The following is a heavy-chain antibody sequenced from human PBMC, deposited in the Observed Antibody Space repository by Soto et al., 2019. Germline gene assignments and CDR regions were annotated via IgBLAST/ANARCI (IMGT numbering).Heavy chain of an antibody. J-gene: IGHJ6*03. Sequence: PSGTLSITCTVSGESISSSSSYYWGWIRQPPGKGLEWIANMYYSGSTYYNPSLKSRVTISLEMSKNQVSLKLSSVTAADTAVYYCARIKIVGILTYYMDVWGKGTTVTVSS. D-gene: IGHD3-3*01. CDR1: GESISSSSSYY. V-gene: IGHV4-39*01. CDR2: MYYSGST. CDR3: ARIKIVGILTYYMDV.